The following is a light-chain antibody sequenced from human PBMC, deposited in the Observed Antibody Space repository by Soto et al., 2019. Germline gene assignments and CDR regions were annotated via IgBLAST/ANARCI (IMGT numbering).Light chain of an antibody. CDR1: QGISTW. CDR3: QQANSFPIS. J-gene: IGKJ5*01. Sequence: DIQMTASPSSLSSSVGDRITIACRASQGISTWLAWYQQKKGKAPKLLIYGASSLQSGVPSRFSGSRYGTDFNLTISNLQTEDFATYYCQQANSFPISFGQGTRLEI. V-gene: IGKV1-12*01. CDR2: GAS.